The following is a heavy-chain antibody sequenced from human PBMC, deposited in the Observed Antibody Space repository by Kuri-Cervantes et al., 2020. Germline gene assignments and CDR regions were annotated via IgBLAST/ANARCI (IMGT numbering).Heavy chain of an antibody. CDR1: GFTVSSNY. V-gene: IGHV3-53*01. CDR3: ARDLGGYDDY. CDR2: IYSGGST. D-gene: IGHD5-12*01. Sequence: GESLKISCAASGFTVSSNYMSWVRQAPGKGLEWVSVIYSGGSTYYADSVKGRFTISRDNSKNTLYLQMNSPRAEDTAVYYCARDLGGYDDYWGQGTLVTVSS. J-gene: IGHJ4*02.